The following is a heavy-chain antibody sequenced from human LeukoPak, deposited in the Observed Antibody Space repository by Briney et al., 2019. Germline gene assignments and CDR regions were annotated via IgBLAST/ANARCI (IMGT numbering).Heavy chain of an antibody. J-gene: IGHJ4*02. D-gene: IGHD6-13*01. CDR3: AAGTLGY. CDR1: GGSIGRSSYY. Sequence: SETLSLTCSVSGGSIGRSSYYWGWTRQPPGKGLEWIGSIYYSGGTYYNPSLKSRVTISVDTSRNQFSLKLSSVTAADTAVYYCAAGTLGYWGQGTLVTVSS. V-gene: IGHV4-39*01. CDR2: IYYSGGT.